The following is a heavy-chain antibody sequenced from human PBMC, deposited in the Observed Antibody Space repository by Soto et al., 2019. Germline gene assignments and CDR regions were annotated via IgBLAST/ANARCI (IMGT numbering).Heavy chain of an antibody. J-gene: IGHJ5*02. CDR2: IYYSGST. D-gene: IGHD3-3*01. Sequence: SETLSLTCTVSGGSISSYYWSWIRQPPGKGLEWIGYIYYSGSTNYNPSLKSRVTISVDTSKNQFSLKLSFVTAADTAVYYCAGGDYDFWSGPGIWFDPWGQGTQVT. V-gene: IGHV4-59*01. CDR1: GGSISSYY. CDR3: AGGDYDFWSGPGIWFDP.